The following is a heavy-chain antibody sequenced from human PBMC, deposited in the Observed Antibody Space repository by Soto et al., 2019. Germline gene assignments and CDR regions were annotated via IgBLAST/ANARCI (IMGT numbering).Heavy chain of an antibody. CDR2: IYYSGST. Sequence: SETLSLTCTVSGGSISSYYWSWIRQPPGKGLEWIGYIYYSGSTNYNPSLKSRVTISVDTSKNQFSLKLSSVTAADTAVYYCVKNYGNAIDISGQGTMVTVSS. D-gene: IGHD3-10*01. CDR1: GGSISSYY. CDR3: VKNYGNAIDI. V-gene: IGHV4-59*01. J-gene: IGHJ3*02.